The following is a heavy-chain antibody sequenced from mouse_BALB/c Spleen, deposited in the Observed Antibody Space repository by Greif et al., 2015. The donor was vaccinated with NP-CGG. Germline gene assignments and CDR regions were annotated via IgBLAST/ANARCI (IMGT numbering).Heavy chain of an antibody. D-gene: IGHD4-1*01. CDR1: GFTFTDYC. Sequence: EVKVVESGGGLVQPGGSLRLSCATSGFTFTDYCMSWVRQPPGKALEWLGFIRNKANGYTTEYSASVKGRFTISRDNSQSILYLQMNTLRAEDSATYYCARDTGTFAYWGQGTLVTVSA. V-gene: IGHV7-3*02. CDR2: IRNKANGYTT. CDR3: ARDTGTFAY. J-gene: IGHJ3*01.